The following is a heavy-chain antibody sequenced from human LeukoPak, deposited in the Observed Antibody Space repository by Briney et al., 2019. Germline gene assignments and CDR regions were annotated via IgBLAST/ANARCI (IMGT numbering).Heavy chain of an antibody. Sequence: SETLPLTCTVSGGSISSYYWSWIRQPPGKGLEWIGYIYYSGSTYYNPSLKSRVTISVDTSKNQFSLKLSSVTAADTAVYYCAREGGYNLDYWGQGTLVTVSS. J-gene: IGHJ4*02. CDR3: AREGGYNLDY. CDR2: IYYSGST. V-gene: IGHV4-59*12. CDR1: GGSISSYY. D-gene: IGHD5-24*01.